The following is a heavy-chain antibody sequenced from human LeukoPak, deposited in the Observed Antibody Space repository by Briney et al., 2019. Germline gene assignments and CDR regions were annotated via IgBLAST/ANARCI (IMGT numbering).Heavy chain of an antibody. V-gene: IGHV1-18*01. CDR3: ARDASAYYSRWFDY. CDR1: GYTLNNYG. CDR2: ISAYNGNT. J-gene: IGHJ4*02. D-gene: IGHD3-22*01. Sequence: ASVTVSFMSSGYTLNNYGSSWVRQAPGKGREWMGWISAYNGNTNYAQKSQGRVTMTTDTSTSTAYMELRSLRSDDTAVYYCARDASAYYSRWFDYWGQGTLVTVSS.